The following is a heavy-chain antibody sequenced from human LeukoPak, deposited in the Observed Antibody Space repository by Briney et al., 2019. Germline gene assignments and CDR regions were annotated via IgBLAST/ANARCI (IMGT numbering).Heavy chain of an antibody. CDR2: ISNVGSNE. Sequence: PGGSLRLSCAASGFAFSTYQMHWVRQAPGKGLGWVAVISNVGSNEYYADSVKGRFTISRDNAKNTLYLQMNSLRAEDTAVYYCARGIDYWGQGTLVTVSS. J-gene: IGHJ4*02. CDR3: ARGIDY. V-gene: IGHV3-30*04. CDR1: GFAFSTYQ.